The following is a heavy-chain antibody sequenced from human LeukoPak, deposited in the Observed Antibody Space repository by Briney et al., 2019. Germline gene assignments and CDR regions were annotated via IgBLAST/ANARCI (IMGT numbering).Heavy chain of an antibody. D-gene: IGHD3-22*01. CDR2: ISGDGGST. J-gene: IGHJ4*02. V-gene: IGHV3-43*02. CDR3: AKDILVDYYDSSGYFSY. CDR1: GFTFDDYA. Sequence: GGSLRLSXAASGFTFDDYAMHWVRQAPGKGLEWVSLISGDGGSTYYADSVKGRFTISRDNSKNSLYLQMNSLRTEDTALYYCAKDILVDYYDSSGYFSYWGQGTLVTVSS.